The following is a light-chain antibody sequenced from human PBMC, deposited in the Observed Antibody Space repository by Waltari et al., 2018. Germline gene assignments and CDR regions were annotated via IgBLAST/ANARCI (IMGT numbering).Light chain of an antibody. Sequence: QSALPQPASVSGSPGQSITISCTGTSIDAGPYNYVSWSQQHPGKAPKLLIYDVSYRPSGVSYRFSGSKSGNTASLTISGLQAEDEADYYCSSYITTNTLELFGGGTSLTVL. CDR3: SSYITTNTLEL. CDR1: SIDAGPYNY. J-gene: IGLJ3*02. CDR2: DVS. V-gene: IGLV2-14*03.